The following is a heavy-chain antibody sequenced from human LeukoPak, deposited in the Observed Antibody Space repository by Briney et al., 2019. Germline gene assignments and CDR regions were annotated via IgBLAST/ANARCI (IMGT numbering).Heavy chain of an antibody. CDR2: ISGSGGST. Sequence: GGSLRLSCAASGFTFSSYAMSWVRQAPGKGLEWVSAISGSGGSTYCADSVKGRFTISRDNSKNTLYLQMNSLRAEDTAVYYCAYELVGAPDFDYWGQGTLVTVSS. CDR3: AYELVGAPDFDY. D-gene: IGHD1-26*01. CDR1: GFTFSSYA. V-gene: IGHV3-23*01. J-gene: IGHJ4*02.